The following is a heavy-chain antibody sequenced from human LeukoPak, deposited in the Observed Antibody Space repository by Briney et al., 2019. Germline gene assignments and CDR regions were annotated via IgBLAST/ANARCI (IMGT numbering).Heavy chain of an antibody. CDR1: GGSFSDYY. D-gene: IGHD6-13*01. CDR2: INHSGST. CDR3: ARRIAAAGNI. V-gene: IGHV4-34*01. J-gene: IGHJ4*02. Sequence: PSETLSLTCGVYGGSFSDYYWSWIRQPPGKGLEWIGEINHSGSTNYNPSLKSRVTISVDTSKNQFSLKVNSVTAADTAVYYCARRIAAAGNIWGQGTLVTVSS.